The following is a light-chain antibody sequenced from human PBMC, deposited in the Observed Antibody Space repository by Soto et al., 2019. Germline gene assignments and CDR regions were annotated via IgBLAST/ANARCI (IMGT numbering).Light chain of an antibody. CDR2: EGS. CDR1: SSDVGTYKH. CDR3: CSYAGTSSFVVV. V-gene: IGLV2-23*03. J-gene: IGLJ3*02. Sequence: QSVLTQPASVSGSPGQSITISCTGTSSDVGTYKHVSWYQQHPGKAPKLMIYEGSKRPSGVSNRFSGSKSGNTASLTISGLQVEDEADYYCCSYAGTSSFVVVFGGGTKLTVL.